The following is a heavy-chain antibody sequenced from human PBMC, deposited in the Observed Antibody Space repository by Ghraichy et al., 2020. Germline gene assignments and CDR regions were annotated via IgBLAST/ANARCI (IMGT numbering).Heavy chain of an antibody. CDR1: GFTFSSYG. V-gene: IGHV3-30*18. D-gene: IGHD5-18*01. CDR2: ISYDGSNK. CDR3: AKDFFGYTDVDNHWFDP. J-gene: IGHJ5*02. Sequence: GGSLRLSCAASGFTFSSYGMHWVRQAPGKGLEWVAVISYDGSNKYYAESVKGRFTISRDNSKNTLYLQMNSLRADDTAVYYCAKDFFGYTDVDNHWFDPWGQGTLVTVSS.